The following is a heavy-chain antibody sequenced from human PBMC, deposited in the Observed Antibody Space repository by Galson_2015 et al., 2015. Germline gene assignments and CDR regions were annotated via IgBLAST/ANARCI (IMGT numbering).Heavy chain of an antibody. CDR1: GYSFTNYW. V-gene: IGHV5-51*01. Sequence: QSGAEVKKPGESLKVSCKGSGYSFTNYWIGWVRQMPGKGLELMGIIYPGDTDTRYSPSFQGQVTISADKSISTAYLQWSSLKASDTAMYYCARRYCGTTSCFAPFDYWGQGTLVTVSS. D-gene: IGHD2-2*01. CDR3: ARRYCGTTSCFAPFDY. CDR2: IYPGDTDT. J-gene: IGHJ4*02.